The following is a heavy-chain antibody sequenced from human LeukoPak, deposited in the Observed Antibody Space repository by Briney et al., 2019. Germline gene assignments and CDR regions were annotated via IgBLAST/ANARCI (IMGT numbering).Heavy chain of an antibody. D-gene: IGHD4-17*01. CDR3: ARGDVTTRVTYWYFDL. CDR1: GFTVSSNY. V-gene: IGHV3-53*01. Sequence: PGGSLRLSCAASGFTVSSNYMSWVRQAPGKGLEWVSVIYSGGSTYYADSVKGRFTISRDNSKNTLYLQMNSLRAEDTAVYYCARGDVTTRVTYWYFDLWGRGTLVTVSS. CDR2: IYSGGST. J-gene: IGHJ2*01.